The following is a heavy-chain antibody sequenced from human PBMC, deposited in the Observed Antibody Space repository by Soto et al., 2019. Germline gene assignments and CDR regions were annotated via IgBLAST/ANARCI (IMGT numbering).Heavy chain of an antibody. Sequence: GGSLRLSCAASGFTFNSYAMNWVRQAPGKGLAWVPAIGTDGNTYYANSVKGRFTISRDNSRTTLYLQMNSLRVEDTALYYCVRKYPGTRPFDYWGQGTLVTVPS. CDR3: VRKYPGTRPFDY. J-gene: IGHJ4*01. D-gene: IGHD2-2*01. CDR1: GFTFNSYA. CDR2: IGTDGNT. V-gene: IGHV3-23*01.